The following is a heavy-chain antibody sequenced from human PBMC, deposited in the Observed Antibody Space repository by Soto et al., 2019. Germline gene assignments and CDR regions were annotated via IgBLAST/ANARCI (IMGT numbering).Heavy chain of an antibody. J-gene: IGHJ6*03. D-gene: IGHD1-26*01. V-gene: IGHV4-31*02. CDR2: IYDSGSA. CDR3: ARGILRPNHYMDV. Sequence: WTWIRQHPGKGLEWIGYIYDSGSAFYNPSLKSRVTMSVDTSKNQFSLNLRSVTAADTAVFHCARGILRPNHYMDVWGKGTAVAVSS.